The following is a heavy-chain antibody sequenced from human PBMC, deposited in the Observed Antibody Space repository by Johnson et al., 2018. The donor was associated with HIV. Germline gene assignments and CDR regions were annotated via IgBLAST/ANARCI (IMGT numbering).Heavy chain of an antibody. CDR1: GFTFSIYA. Sequence: QVQLVESGGGVVQPGRSLRLSCAASGFTFSIYAMHWVRQAPGKGLEWVSLISFDGNDKYYADSVKGRFTISRDNSKNTLYVQMNSLRPEDTALYYCAKEGSSSPWAFDIWGQGTMVTVSS. V-gene: IGHV3-30*04. J-gene: IGHJ3*02. CDR2: ISFDGNDK. CDR3: AKEGSSSPWAFDI. D-gene: IGHD2-15*01.